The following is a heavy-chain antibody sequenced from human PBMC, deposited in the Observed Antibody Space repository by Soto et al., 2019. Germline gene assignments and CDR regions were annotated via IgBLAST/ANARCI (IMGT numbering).Heavy chain of an antibody. V-gene: IGHV1-69*06. CDR1: GGTFSSYA. Sequence: SVKVSCKASGGTFSSYAISWVRQAPGQGLEWMGGIIPIFGTANYAQKFQGRVTITADKSTSTAYMELSSLRSEDTAVYYCARGGKLSPGYYYGMDVWGQGTTVTVSS. D-gene: IGHD1-1*01. CDR2: IIPIFGTA. CDR3: ARGGKLSPGYYYGMDV. J-gene: IGHJ6*02.